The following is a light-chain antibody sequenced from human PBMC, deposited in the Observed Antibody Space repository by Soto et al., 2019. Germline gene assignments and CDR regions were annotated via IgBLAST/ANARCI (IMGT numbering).Light chain of an antibody. J-gene: IGLJ1*01. CDR1: SSDIGAYNY. V-gene: IGLV2-14*03. CDR2: DVT. CDR3: CSYTDIYTYV. Sequence: QSALTQPASVSGSPGQSITISCSGTSSDIGAYNYVSWYQQHPDKAPKLIIFDVTNRPSGVSGRFSGSKSANTASLTISGLQFEDEADYYCCSYTDIYTYVFGTGTKLTVL.